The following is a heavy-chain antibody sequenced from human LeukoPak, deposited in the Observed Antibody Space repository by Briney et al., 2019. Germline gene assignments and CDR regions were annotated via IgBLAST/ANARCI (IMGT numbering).Heavy chain of an antibody. CDR2: MYTSGDT. Sequence: SETLSLTCTVSGVSVIPYYWSWIRQPAGEGPEWIGRMYTSGDTAYNPSLKSRVTMSIDTSKNQFSLKLSSVTAADTAVYYCATSGSSFDYYHYIDVWGEGTTVTVSS. CDR1: GVSVIPYY. D-gene: IGHD3-10*01. V-gene: IGHV4-4*07. CDR3: ATSGSSFDYYHYIDV. J-gene: IGHJ6*03.